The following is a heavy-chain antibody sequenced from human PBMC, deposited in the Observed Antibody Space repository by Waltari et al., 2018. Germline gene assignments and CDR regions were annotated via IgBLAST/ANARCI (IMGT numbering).Heavy chain of an antibody. J-gene: IGHJ1*01. CDR3: ARKDGYCSSTSCHGYFQH. Sequence: QVQLVQSGAEVKKPGASVKVSCKASGYTFTSYYMHWVRQAPGQGLEWMGIINPGGGSTSYAQKFQGRVTMTRDTSTSTVYMELSSLRSEDTAVYYCARKDGYCSSTSCHGYFQHWGQGTLVTVSS. CDR2: INPGGGST. V-gene: IGHV1-46*01. CDR1: GYTFTSYY. D-gene: IGHD2-2*01.